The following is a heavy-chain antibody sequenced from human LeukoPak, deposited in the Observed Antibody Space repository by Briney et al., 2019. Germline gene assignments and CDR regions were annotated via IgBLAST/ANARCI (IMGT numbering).Heavy chain of an antibody. CDR1: GYSISSGYY. CDR3: ARGHFAWFDP. V-gene: IGHV4-38-2*01. Sequence: PSETLSLTCAVSGYSISSGYYWGWIRQPPGQGLEWTGSINHSGNTYYNPSLKSRVTISVDTSKNQFSLKLSSVTAADTAVYYCARGHFAWFDPWGQGTLVTVSS. D-gene: IGHD3-3*02. J-gene: IGHJ5*02. CDR2: INHSGNT.